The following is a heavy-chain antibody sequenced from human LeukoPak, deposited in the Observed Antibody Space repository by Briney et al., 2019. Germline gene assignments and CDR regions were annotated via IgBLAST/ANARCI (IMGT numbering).Heavy chain of an antibody. Sequence: SETLSLTCTVSGGSISSGGYYWSWIRQHPGKGLEWIGYIYYSGSTYYNPSLKSRVTISVDTSKNQFSLKLSSVTAADTAVYYCARGKMATIRYFDYWGQGTLVTVSS. J-gene: IGHJ4*02. CDR2: IYYSGST. CDR1: GGSISSGGYY. D-gene: IGHD5-24*01. CDR3: ARGKMATIRYFDY. V-gene: IGHV4-31*03.